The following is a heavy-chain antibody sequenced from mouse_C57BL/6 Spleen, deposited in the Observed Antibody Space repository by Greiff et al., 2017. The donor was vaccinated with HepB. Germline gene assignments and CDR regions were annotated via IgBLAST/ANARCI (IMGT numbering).Heavy chain of an antibody. J-gene: IGHJ3*01. V-gene: IGHV1-55*01. CDR3: ARTGYYGSSYVGWFAY. D-gene: IGHD1-1*01. Sequence: QVQLQQPGAELVKPGASVKMSCKASGYTFTSYWITWVKQRPGQGLEWIGDIYPGSGSTNYNEKFKSKATLTVDTSSSTAYMQLSSLTSEDSAVYYCARTGYYGSSYVGWFAYWGQGTLVTVSA. CDR2: IYPGSGST. CDR1: GYTFTSYW.